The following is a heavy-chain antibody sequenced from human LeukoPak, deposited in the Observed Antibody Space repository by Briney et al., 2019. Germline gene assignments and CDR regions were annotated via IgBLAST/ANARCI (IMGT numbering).Heavy chain of an antibody. D-gene: IGHD6-6*01. J-gene: IGHJ4*02. Sequence: GGSLRLSCAASGFTFSNYEMDWVRQAPGKGLKWVSYMSRTGNTIEYADSVKGRFTISRDSAKNSLYLQMSSLRADDTAVYYCARQYSTSSEDYLDYWGQGTLVTVSS. CDR3: ARQYSTSSEDYLDY. CDR1: GFTFSNYE. V-gene: IGHV3-48*03. CDR2: MSRTGNTI.